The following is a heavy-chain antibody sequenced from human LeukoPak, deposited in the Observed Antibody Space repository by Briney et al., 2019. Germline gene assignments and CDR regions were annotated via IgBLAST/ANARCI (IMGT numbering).Heavy chain of an antibody. D-gene: IGHD3-10*01. Sequence: SVKVSCKASGGTFSSYAISWVRQAPGQGLEWMGGIIPIFGTANYAQKFQGRVTITADESTSTAYMELSSLRSEDTAVYYCARVTMVREVIIHWFDPWGQGTLVTVSS. V-gene: IGHV1-69*01. J-gene: IGHJ5*02. CDR3: ARVTMVREVIIHWFDP. CDR2: IIPIFGTA. CDR1: GGTFSSYA.